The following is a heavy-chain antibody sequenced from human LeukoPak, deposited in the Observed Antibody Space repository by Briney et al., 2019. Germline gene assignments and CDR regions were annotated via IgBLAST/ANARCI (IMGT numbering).Heavy chain of an antibody. CDR1: GFAFSNFA. V-gene: IGHV3-23*01. CDR2: MSGSGDGT. J-gene: IGHJ6*03. Sequence: GGSLRLSCAASGFAFSNFAMSWVRQAPGKGLEWVSAMSGSGDGTYYADSVKGRFTISRDNSKNTLYLQMNSQRAEDTAVYYCAKMMGQRLYDYCMDVWGKGTTVTVSS. D-gene: IGHD3-16*01. CDR3: AKMMGQRLYDYCMDV.